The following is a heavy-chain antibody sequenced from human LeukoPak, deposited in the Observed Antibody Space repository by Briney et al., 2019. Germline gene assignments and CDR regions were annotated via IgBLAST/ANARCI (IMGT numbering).Heavy chain of an antibody. CDR2: ICDSGDKW. CDR3: AKGRALWTYDFDS. Sequence: GGSLRLSCAASGFTFSRYAMTWVRRAPGKGLEGVSTICDSGDKWYYPDSVKGRFTISRDISKDTLFMEMHNRSAEDTAVYYCAKGRALWTYDFDSWGQGTLVTVSS. V-gene: IGHV3-23*01. D-gene: IGHD3/OR15-3a*01. J-gene: IGHJ4*02. CDR1: GFTFSRYA.